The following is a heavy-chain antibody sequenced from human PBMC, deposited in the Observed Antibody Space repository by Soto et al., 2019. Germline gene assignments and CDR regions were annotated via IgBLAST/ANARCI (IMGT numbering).Heavy chain of an antibody. CDR2: IVPIVDTS. D-gene: IGHD1-26*01. V-gene: IGHV1-69*05. CDR1: GGTFSSYA. CDR3: ARDAAVGLFDY. Sequence: SVKVSCKTSGGTFSSYAISWVRQAPGQGLEWMGGIVPIVDTSTYAQKLQGRVTMTTDTSTSTAYMELRSLRSVDTAVYYCARDAAVGLFDYWGQGTLVTVSS. J-gene: IGHJ4*02.